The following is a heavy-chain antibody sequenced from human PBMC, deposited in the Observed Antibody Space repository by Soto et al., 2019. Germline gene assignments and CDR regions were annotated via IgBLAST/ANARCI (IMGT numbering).Heavy chain of an antibody. CDR3: AKDPSSGIAAAGFEGDY. CDR2: ISGSGGST. J-gene: IGHJ4*02. CDR1: GFTFSSYA. V-gene: IGHV3-23*01. Sequence: EVQLLESGGGLVQPGGSLRLSCAASGFTFSSYAMSWVRQAPGKGLEWVSAISGSGGSTYYADSVKGRFTISRDNSKNTLYMQMNSLRAEDTAVYYCAKDPSSGIAAAGFEGDYWGQGTLVTVSS. D-gene: IGHD6-13*01.